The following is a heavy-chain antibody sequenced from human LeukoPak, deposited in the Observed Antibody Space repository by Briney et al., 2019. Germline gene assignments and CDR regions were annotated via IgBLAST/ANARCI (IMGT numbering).Heavy chain of an antibody. CDR3: AKDRTTVTTPFDY. V-gene: IGHV3-23*01. CDR2: VSGSGGST. D-gene: IGHD4-17*01. Sequence: QTGGSLRLSCAASGFTFSSYAMSWVRQAPGKGLEWVSVVSGSGGSTYYADSVKGRFTISRDNSKNTLYLQMNSLRAEDTAVYYCAKDRTTVTTPFDYWGQGTLVTVSS. CDR1: GFTFSSYA. J-gene: IGHJ4*02.